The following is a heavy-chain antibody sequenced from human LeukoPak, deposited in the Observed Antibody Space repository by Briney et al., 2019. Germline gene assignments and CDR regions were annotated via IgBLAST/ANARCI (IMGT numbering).Heavy chain of an antibody. CDR2: IYSGGST. CDR3: ARVSSGYDWPFDY. V-gene: IGHV3-53*01. D-gene: IGHD5-12*01. Sequence: PGGSLRLSCAASGFTVSSNYMSWVRQAPGKGLEWVSVIYSGGSTYYADSVKGRFTISRDNSKNTLYLQMNSLRAEDTAVYYCARVSSGYDWPFDYRGQGTLVTVSS. CDR1: GFTVSSNY. J-gene: IGHJ4*02.